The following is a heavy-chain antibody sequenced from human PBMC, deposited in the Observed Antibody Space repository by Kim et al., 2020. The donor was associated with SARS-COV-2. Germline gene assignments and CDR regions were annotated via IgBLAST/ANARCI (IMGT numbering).Heavy chain of an antibody. D-gene: IGHD3-22*01. J-gene: IGHJ2*01. Sequence: SETLSLTCTISGGSFSGHYLSWIRQPPGRGLEWIGYMYYSGNTNYNPNPSLKSRVTISVDTSKKQFSRRLSSVTAADTAVYCCARHPYDRSAEGYWYFDLWGRGTLVTVSS. CDR1: GGSFSGHY. V-gene: IGHV4-59*08. CDR3: ARHPYDRSAEGYWYFDL. CDR2: MYYSGNT.